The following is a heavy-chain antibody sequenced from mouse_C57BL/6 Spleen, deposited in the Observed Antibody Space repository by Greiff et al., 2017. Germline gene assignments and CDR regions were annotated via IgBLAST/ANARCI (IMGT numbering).Heavy chain of an antibody. CDR2: INPNNGGT. CDR1: GYTFTDYY. J-gene: IGHJ3*01. CDR3: ARGGIYYYGSSSAWFAY. D-gene: IGHD1-1*01. Sequence: EVPLQQSGPELVKPGASVKISCKASGYTFTDYYMNWVKQSHGKSLEWIGDINPNNGGTSYNQKFKGKATLTVDKSSSTAYMELRSLTSEDSAVYDCARGGIYYYGSSSAWFAYWGQGTLVTVSA. V-gene: IGHV1-26*01.